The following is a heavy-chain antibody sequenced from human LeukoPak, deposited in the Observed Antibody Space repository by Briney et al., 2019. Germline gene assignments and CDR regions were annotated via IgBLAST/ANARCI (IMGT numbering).Heavy chain of an antibody. CDR1: GFTFNSYE. Sequence: GGSLRLSCAASGFTFNSYEMNWVRQAPGKGLEWGSCISTSGSTIYYADCVKGRFTITREKAKDSLYVKMYRLRAEDTAVYYCARASHYYDSSGYSYYFDYWGQGTLLTVSS. J-gene: IGHJ4*02. D-gene: IGHD3-22*01. CDR3: ARASHYYDSSGYSYYFDY. V-gene: IGHV3-48*03. CDR2: ISTSGSTI.